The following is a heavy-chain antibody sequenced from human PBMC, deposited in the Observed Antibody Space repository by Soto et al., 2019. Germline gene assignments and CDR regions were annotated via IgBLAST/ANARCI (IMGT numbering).Heavy chain of an antibody. CDR3: ARKIWFSEPSHSFDP. D-gene: IGHD1-26*01. Sequence: PSETLSLTCTVSGGSVSSGSYYWSWIRQPPGKGLEWIGYIYYSGSTNYNPSLKSRVTISVDTSKNQFSLELSSVTAADTAVYYCARKIWFSEPSHSFDPWGQGTLVTVSS. V-gene: IGHV4-61*01. CDR2: IYYSGST. J-gene: IGHJ5*02. CDR1: GGSVSSGSYY.